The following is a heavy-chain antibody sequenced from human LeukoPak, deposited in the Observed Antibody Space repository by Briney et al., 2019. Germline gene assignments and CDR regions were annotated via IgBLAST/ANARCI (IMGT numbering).Heavy chain of an antibody. CDR1: GFAFSSYG. CDR3: AKDLEGATPDYYYGMDV. D-gene: IGHD1-26*01. CDR2: LSYDGSRK. Sequence: SGGSLRLSCAASGFAFSSYGMHWVRQAPGKGLEWVAVLSYDGSRKYYADSVKGRFTISRDNSKNTLYLQMISLRAEDTAVYYCAKDLEGATPDYYYGMDVWGHGTTVTVSS. J-gene: IGHJ6*02. V-gene: IGHV3-30*18.